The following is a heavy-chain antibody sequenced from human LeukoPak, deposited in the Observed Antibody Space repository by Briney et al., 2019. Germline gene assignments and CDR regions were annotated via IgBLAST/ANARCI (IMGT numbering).Heavy chain of an antibody. CDR3: AKDSGSSGWEDFDY. CDR2: IWYDGSNK. J-gene: IGHJ4*02. D-gene: IGHD6-19*01. V-gene: IGHV3-33*06. CDR1: GFTFSSYG. Sequence: GASLLLSCAASGFTFSSYGMHWVRQAPGKGVEGVAVIWYDGSNKYYADSVKGRFTISRDNSRNTLYLQMNSLRAEDTAVYYCAKDSGSSGWEDFDYWGQGTLVTVSS.